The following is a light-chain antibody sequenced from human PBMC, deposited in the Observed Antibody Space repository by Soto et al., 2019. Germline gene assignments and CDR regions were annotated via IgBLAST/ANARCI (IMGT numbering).Light chain of an antibody. CDR1: SSDVGDYNY. V-gene: IGLV2-14*01. CDR3: FSYTSSNPLV. J-gene: IGLJ3*02. CDR2: EVS. Sequence: QSALIQPASVSGSPGQSITISCTGTSSDVGDYNYVSWYQQHPGKAPKLMIYEVSNRPSGVSNRFSGSKSGNTASLTISGLQAEDEADYSCFSYTSSNPLVFGGGTKLTV.